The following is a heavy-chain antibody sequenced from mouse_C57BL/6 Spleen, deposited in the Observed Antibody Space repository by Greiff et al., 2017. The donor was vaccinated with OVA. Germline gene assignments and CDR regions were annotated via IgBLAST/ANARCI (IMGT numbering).Heavy chain of an antibody. Sequence: EVNVVESGGGLVKPGGSLKLSCAASGFTFSSYAMSWVRQTPEKRLEWVATISDGGSYTYYPDNVKGRFTISRDNAKDNLYLQMSHLKSEDTAMYYCARDVTTVYFDYWGQGTTLTVSS. V-gene: IGHV5-4*01. CDR2: ISDGGSYT. D-gene: IGHD1-1*01. CDR1: GFTFSSYA. J-gene: IGHJ2*01. CDR3: ARDVTTVYFDY.